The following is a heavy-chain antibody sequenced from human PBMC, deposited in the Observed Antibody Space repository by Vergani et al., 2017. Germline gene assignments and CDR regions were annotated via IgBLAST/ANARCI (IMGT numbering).Heavy chain of an antibody. CDR3: AFVVPAASKSGPYFDY. V-gene: IGHV1-69*12. J-gene: IGHJ4*02. Sequence: QVQLVQSGAEVKKPGSSVKVSCKASGGTFSSYAISWVRQAPGQGLEWMGAIIPIFGTANSAQNFQGRVTITADESTSAAYMELSSLRSEDTAVYYCAFVVPAASKSGPYFDYWGQGTLVTVSS. CDR1: GGTFSSYA. CDR2: IIPIFGTA. D-gene: IGHD2-2*01.